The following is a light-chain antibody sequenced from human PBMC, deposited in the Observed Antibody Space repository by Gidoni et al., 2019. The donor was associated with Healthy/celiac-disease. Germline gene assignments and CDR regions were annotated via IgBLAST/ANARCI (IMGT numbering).Light chain of an antibody. V-gene: IGKV1-39*01. CDR3: QQSYSTRQIT. CDR1: QSISSY. J-gene: IGKJ5*01. CDR2: AAS. Sequence: DIQMTQSPSSLSASVGDRVTITCRASQSISSYLNWYQQKPGKAPKLLIYAASSLQSGVQSRFSGSGSGTDFTLTISSLQPEDFATYYCQQSYSTRQITFGQGTRLEIK.